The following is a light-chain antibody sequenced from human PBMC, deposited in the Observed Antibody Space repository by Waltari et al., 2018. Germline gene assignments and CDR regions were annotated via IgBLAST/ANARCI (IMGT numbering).Light chain of an antibody. V-gene: IGLV2-14*03. Sequence: QSALTQPASVPGSPGQSIPFACTGASSDVGGYNSVSRYQQQPGKAPRLMIYDVSIRPSGVSNRFSGSKSGNTASLTISGLQAEDEADYYCSSYSRTSTLVVFGGGTKLAVL. CDR3: SSYSRTSTLVV. CDR2: DVS. CDR1: SSDVGGYNS. J-gene: IGLJ2*01.